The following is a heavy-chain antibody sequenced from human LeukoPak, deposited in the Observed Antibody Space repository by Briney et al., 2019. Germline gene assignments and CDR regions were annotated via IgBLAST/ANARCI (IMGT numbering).Heavy chain of an antibody. CDR3: AKTLNALITMIVSGEIYRSDAFDI. V-gene: IGHV1-18*01. Sequence: GASVKVSRKASGGTFSSYAISWVRQAPGQGLEWMGWISAYNGNTNYAQKLQGRVTMTTDTSTSTAYMELRSLRSDDTAVYYCAKTLNALITMIVSGEIYRSDAFDIWGQGTMVTVSS. D-gene: IGHD3-22*01. J-gene: IGHJ3*02. CDR1: GGTFSSYA. CDR2: ISAYNGNT.